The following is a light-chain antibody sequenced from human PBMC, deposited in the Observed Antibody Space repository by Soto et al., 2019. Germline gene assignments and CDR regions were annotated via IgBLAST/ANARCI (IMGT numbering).Light chain of an antibody. V-gene: IGKV3-11*01. CDR1: QSVSSY. J-gene: IGKJ5*01. CDR2: DAS. Sequence: EIVLTQSPATLSLSPGERATLSCRASQSVSSYLAWYQQKPGQAPSLLIYDASNRATGIPARFSGSGSGTDFTLTSSSLEPEDVAVYYLQQLSNLRITVGQGTRLELK. CDR3: QQLSNLRIT.